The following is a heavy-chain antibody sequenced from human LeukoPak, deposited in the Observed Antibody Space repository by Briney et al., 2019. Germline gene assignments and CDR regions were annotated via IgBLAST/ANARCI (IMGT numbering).Heavy chain of an antibody. V-gene: IGHV5-51*01. CDR1: GYIFTSYW. D-gene: IGHD5-18*01. CDR2: IYPGDSDT. CDR3: ARRSYGYAFDI. Sequence: GESLKISCKGSGYIFTSYWIGWVRQMPGKGLEWVGIIYPGDSDTKYSPSLQGQVTISADKSISTAYLQWSSLKASDTAMYYCARRSYGYAFDIWGQGTMVTVSS. J-gene: IGHJ3*02.